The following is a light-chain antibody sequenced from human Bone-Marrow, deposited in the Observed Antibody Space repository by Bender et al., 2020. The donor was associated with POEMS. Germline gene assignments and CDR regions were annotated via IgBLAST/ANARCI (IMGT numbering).Light chain of an antibody. V-gene: IGLV1-44*01. CDR1: SSNIGGNA. J-gene: IGLJ3*02. CDR3: SAWDGILNGWV. Sequence: SVLTHPPSAPGTPGQTVTLSSSGSSSNIGGNAVNLCQQLPGTAPKLLLYGNDQRPSGVPDRFSGSKSGTSASLAISGLQSEDEADYFCSAWDGILNGWVFGGGTELTVL. CDR2: GND.